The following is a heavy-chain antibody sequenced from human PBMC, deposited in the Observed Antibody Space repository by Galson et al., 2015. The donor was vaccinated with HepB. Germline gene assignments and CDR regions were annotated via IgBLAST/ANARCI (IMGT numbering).Heavy chain of an antibody. D-gene: IGHD3-3*01. J-gene: IGHJ5*02. CDR2: INPNSGGT. Sequence: CKASGYTFTASYLHWVRQAPGQGLEWMGRINPNSGGTNYAQKFQGRVTMTRDTSISTAYMELSRLRSDDTAVYYCARDEYITIFGVVIYRFDPWGQGTLVTVSS. V-gene: IGHV1-2*06. CDR1: GYTFTASY. CDR3: ARDEYITIFGVVIYRFDP.